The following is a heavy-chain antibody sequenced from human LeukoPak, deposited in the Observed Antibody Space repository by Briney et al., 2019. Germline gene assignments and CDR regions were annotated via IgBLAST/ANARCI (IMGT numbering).Heavy chain of an antibody. CDR3: AKDRSGPLYSSSWYEPDY. D-gene: IGHD6-13*01. V-gene: IGHV3-30*02. CDR2: IRYDGSNK. J-gene: IGHJ4*02. Sequence: GGSLRLSCAASGFTFSSYGMHWVRQAPGKGLEWVAFIRYDGSNKYYADSVKGRFTISRDNSKNTLYLQMNSLRAEDTAVYYCAKDRSGPLYSSSWYEPDYWGQGTLVTVSS. CDR1: GFTFSSYG.